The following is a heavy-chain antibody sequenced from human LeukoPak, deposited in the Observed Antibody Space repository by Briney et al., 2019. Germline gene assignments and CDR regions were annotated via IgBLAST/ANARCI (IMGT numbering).Heavy chain of an antibody. D-gene: IGHD4-23*01. Sequence: PGGSLRLSCATSGFSLSRNGMHWVRQAPGQGLEWVALISYDGSNKYYVDSVKGRFTISRDNSKNTLYLQMNSLRAEDTAVFYCARGTTVVWKPPFDPWGQGTLVTVSS. CDR2: ISYDGSNK. CDR3: ARGTTVVWKPPFDP. CDR1: GFSLSRNG. V-gene: IGHV3-30*03. J-gene: IGHJ5*02.